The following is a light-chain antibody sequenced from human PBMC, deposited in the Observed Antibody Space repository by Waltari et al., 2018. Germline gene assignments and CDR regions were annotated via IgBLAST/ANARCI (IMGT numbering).Light chain of an antibody. CDR1: QDLRNY. V-gene: IGKV1-33*01. J-gene: IGKJ2*01. Sequence: DIQMPQSPSSLSASIGDRITITCQASQDLRNYLNWYQQKPGKAPNLLIFDASNLETGVPLRFSGSGSGTDFTFTISNLQPEDFATYYCQQYDNVPHTFGQGTRLDI. CDR2: DAS. CDR3: QQYDNVPHT.